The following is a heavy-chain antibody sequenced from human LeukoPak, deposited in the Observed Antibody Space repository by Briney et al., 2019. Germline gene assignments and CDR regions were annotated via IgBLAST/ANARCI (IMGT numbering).Heavy chain of an antibody. D-gene: IGHD4-11*01. Sequence: PSETLSLTCAVYGGSFSGYYWSWILQPPGKGLEWIGEINHSGSTNYNPSLKSRVTISVDTSKNQFSLKLSSVTAADTAVYYCARSTVNRLFNWFDPWGQGTLVTVSS. CDR3: ARSTVNRLFNWFDP. V-gene: IGHV4-34*01. CDR1: GGSFSGYY. J-gene: IGHJ5*02. CDR2: INHSGST.